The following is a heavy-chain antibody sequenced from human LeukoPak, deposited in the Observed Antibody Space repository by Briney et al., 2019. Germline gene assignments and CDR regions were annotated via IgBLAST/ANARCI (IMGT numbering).Heavy chain of an antibody. CDR1: GGSFSGYY. D-gene: IGHD4-23*01. CDR3: ARRNGGNAHFDY. J-gene: IGHJ4*02. V-gene: IGHV4-34*01. CDR2: INHSGST. Sequence: SETLSLTCAVYGGSFSGYYWSWIRQPPGKGLEWIGEINHSGSTNYNPSLKSRVTISVDTSKNQFSLKLSSVTAADTAVYYCARRNGGNAHFDYWGQGTLVTVSS.